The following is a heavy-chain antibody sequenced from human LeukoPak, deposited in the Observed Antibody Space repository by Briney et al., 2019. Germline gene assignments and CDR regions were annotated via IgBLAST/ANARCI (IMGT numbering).Heavy chain of an antibody. CDR2: IIPVFGTA. D-gene: IGHD3-22*01. CDR3: ARGGLSDYYDSSGYYFRFDY. V-gene: IGHV1-69*13. CDR1: GGTFSSYA. J-gene: IGHJ4*02. Sequence: SVKVSCKASGGTFSSYAISWVRQAPGQGLEWMGGIIPVFGTANYAQKFQGRVTITADESTSTAYMELSSLRSEDTAVYYCARGGLSDYYDSSGYYFRFDYWGQGTLVTVPS.